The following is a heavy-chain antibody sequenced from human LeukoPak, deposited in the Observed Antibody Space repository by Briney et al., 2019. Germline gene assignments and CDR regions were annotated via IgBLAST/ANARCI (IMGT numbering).Heavy chain of an antibody. J-gene: IGHJ4*02. D-gene: IGHD6-19*01. CDR2: IIPIFGTA. V-gene: IGHV1-69*13. Sequence: GASVKVSCKASGGTFSSYAISWVRQAPGQGLEWMGGIIPIFGTANYAQKFQGRVTITADESTSTAYMELSSLRSEDTAVYYCARESGIAVAGTATSPHFDYWGQGTLVTVSS. CDR1: GGTFSSYA. CDR3: ARESGIAVAGTATSPHFDY.